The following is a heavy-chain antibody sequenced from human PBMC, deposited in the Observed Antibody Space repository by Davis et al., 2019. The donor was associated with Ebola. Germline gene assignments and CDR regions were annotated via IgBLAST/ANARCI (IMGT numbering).Heavy chain of an antibody. V-gene: IGHV4-59*01. CDR2: IYYSGST. CDR3: ARGGRNYAYGMDV. J-gene: IGHJ6*02. CDR1: GGSISSYY. Sequence: PSETLSLTCTVSGGSISSYYWSWIRQPPGKGLEWIGYIYYSGSTNYNPSLKSRVTISVDTSKNQFSLKLSSVTAADTAVYYCARGGRNYAYGMDVWGQGTTVTVSS. D-gene: IGHD3-10*01.